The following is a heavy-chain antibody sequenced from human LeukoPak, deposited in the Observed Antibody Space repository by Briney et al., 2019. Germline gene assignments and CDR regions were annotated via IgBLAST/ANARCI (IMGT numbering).Heavy chain of an antibody. CDR3: ARQYQPFRRVDY. D-gene: IGHD2-2*01. CDR2: IYYSGST. Sequence: SETLSLTCTVSGCSISSYYWSWLRQPPGKGLDWIGYIYYSGSTNYNPSLNSRATISVDTSKNQYSLKLSSVTAADTAVYYCARQYQPFRRVDYWGQGTLVTVSS. CDR1: GCSISSYY. J-gene: IGHJ4*02. V-gene: IGHV4-59*08.